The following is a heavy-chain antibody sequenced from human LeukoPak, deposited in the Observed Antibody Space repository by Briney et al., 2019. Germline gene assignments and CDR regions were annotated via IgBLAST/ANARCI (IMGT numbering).Heavy chain of an antibody. CDR3: VRDKDGYNF. V-gene: IGHV3-74*01. D-gene: IGHD5-24*01. CDR2: IDTDGKTT. J-gene: IGHJ4*02. CDR1: GFTFNTYI. Sequence: GGSLRLSCAASGFTFNTYIMHWVRQAPGKGLVWVSRIDTDGKTTTYADSVKGRFTISRDNAKNMLHLQMNSLRVEDTAVYYCVRDKDGYNFWGQGTLVSVSS.